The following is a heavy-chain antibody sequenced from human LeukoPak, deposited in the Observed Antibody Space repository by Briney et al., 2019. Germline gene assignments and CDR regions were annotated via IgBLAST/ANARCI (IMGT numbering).Heavy chain of an antibody. Sequence: SETLSLTCTVSGGSISSYYWSWIRQPAGKGLEWIGRIYTSGSTNYSPSLKSRVTMSVDTSKNQFSLKLSSVTAADTAVYYCARDSADSSSSERYYYYYYMDVWGKGTTVTVSS. CDR3: ARDSADSSSSERYYYYYYMDV. CDR2: IYTSGST. CDR1: GGSISSYY. V-gene: IGHV4-4*07. D-gene: IGHD6-6*01. J-gene: IGHJ6*03.